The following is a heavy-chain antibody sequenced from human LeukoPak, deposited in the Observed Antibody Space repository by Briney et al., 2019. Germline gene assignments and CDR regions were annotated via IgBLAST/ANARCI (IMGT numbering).Heavy chain of an antibody. J-gene: IGHJ4*02. V-gene: IGHV4-61*02. D-gene: IGHD4-17*01. Sequence: SETLSLTCTVSGGSISSGSYYWSWIRQPAGKGLEWIGRIYTSGSTNYNPSPKSRVTISVDTSKNQFSLKLSSVTAADTAVYYCARGDNFYGEYYFDYWGQGTLVTVSS. CDR2: IYTSGST. CDR1: GGSISSGSYY. CDR3: ARGDNFYGEYYFDY.